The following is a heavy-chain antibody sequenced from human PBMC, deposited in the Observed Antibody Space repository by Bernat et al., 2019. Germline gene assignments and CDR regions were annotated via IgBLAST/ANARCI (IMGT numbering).Heavy chain of an antibody. V-gene: IGHV4-39*02. CDR1: GDSMSSRSYY. CDR3: ARTKSNGWYWGLFEY. CDR2: IYSGGSA. J-gene: IGHJ4*02. Sequence: QLQLQESGPGLVKPSETLSLTCTVSGDSMSSRSYYWGWIRQPPGKGLEWIGSIYSGGSAYQNPSLMSRLTMSIDSSNNHFSLKLRSVTAADTALYYCARTKSNGWYWGLFEYWGQGTLVTVSS. D-gene: IGHD6-19*01.